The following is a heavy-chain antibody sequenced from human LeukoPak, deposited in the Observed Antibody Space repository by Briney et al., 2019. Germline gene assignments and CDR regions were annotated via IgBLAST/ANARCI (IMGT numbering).Heavy chain of an antibody. CDR1: GFTFSSYS. Sequence: GGSLRLSCAASGFTFSSYSMNWVRQAAGKGLEWVSSISSSSSYIYYADSVKGRFTISRDNAKNSLYLQMNSLRAEDTAVYYCARWGPMVRGVQFDYWGQGTLVTVSS. D-gene: IGHD3-10*01. CDR3: ARWGPMVRGVQFDY. CDR2: ISSSSSYI. J-gene: IGHJ4*02. V-gene: IGHV3-21*01.